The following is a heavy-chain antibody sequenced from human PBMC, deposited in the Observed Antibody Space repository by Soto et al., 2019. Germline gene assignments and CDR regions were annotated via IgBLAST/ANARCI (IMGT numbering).Heavy chain of an antibody. J-gene: IGHJ4*02. Sequence: QVQLQAAGPGLVTPSGTLSLTCAVCGGSISSRNCWRWVRQHPVKGMEWTGEISHRASTNYNPSLKSRVTISVDKSNNQFSLKLSSVTAADTAVYYCAKCITALGPIDYWGQGTLVTVSS. D-gene: IGHD6-6*01. CDR3: AKCITALGPIDY. CDR1: GGSISSRNC. CDR2: ISHRAST. V-gene: IGHV4-4*02.